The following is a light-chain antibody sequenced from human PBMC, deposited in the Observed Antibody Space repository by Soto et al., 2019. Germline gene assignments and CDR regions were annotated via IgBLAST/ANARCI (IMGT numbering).Light chain of an antibody. V-gene: IGKV3-11*01. Sequence: EIVLTQSPATLSLSPGESDTLSCRASQSVSNYLAWYQQKPGQAPRLLIYDASNRATGIPARFSGSGSGTDFTLPIRSLEPEDSAVYYCQQRSNWPPLTFGGGTKVEIK. CDR1: QSVSNY. CDR3: QQRSNWPPLT. J-gene: IGKJ4*01. CDR2: DAS.